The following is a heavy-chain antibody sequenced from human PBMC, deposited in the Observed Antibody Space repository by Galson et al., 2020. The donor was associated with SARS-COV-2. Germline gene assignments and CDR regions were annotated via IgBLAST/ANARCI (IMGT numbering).Heavy chain of an antibody. J-gene: IGHJ6*02. V-gene: IGHV3-30*03. CDR1: GFPFSSYG. CDR3: AAYYSYGMDV. CDR2: ISYDGSNK. Sequence: QLGESPKISCAASGFPFSSYGMHWVRPAPGKGLEWVAVISYDGSNKYYADSVKGRFTISRDNSKNTLYLQMNSLRAEDTAVYYCAAYYSYGMDVWGQGTTVTVSS.